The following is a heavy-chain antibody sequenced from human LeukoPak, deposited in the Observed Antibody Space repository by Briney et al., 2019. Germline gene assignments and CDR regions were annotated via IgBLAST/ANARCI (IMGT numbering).Heavy chain of an antibody. V-gene: IGHV5-51*01. CDR2: IYPGDSDT. J-gene: IGHJ3*02. CDR1: GYSFTNYW. Sequence: GESLKISCKGSGYSFTNYWIGCVRQMPGKGLELMGIIYPGDSDTRYSPSFQGQVTISADKSISTAYLQWSSLKASDTAMYYCASSPGIAVAGGGWAFDIWGQGTMVTVSS. D-gene: IGHD6-19*01. CDR3: ASSPGIAVAGGGWAFDI.